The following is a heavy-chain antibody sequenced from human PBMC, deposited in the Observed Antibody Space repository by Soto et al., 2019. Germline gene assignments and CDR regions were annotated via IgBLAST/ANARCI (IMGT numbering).Heavy chain of an antibody. CDR1: GFTVSSNY. Sequence: PGGSLRLSCAASGFTVSSNYMSWVRQAPGKGLEWVSVIYSGGSTYYADSVKGRFTISRDNSKNTLYLQMNSLRAEDTAVYYCARGGGSSWYGPKGMDVWGHGTMVTVSS. V-gene: IGHV3-66*01. CDR3: ARGGGSSWYGPKGMDV. J-gene: IGHJ6*02. D-gene: IGHD6-13*01. CDR2: IYSGGST.